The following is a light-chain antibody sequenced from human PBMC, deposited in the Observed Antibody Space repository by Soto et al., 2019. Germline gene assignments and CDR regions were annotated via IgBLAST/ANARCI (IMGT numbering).Light chain of an antibody. V-gene: IGKV1-39*01. CDR3: QESYSYSRT. CDR1: QSISTQ. CDR2: AAS. Sequence: DIQMTQSPSTISASLGDRITITCRASQSISTQLDWYQQKLGRAPKLLIYAASSLQSGVPSRFSGSGSGTDFTLTISSLQPEDFATYYCQESYSYSRTFGQGTKVDIK. J-gene: IGKJ1*01.